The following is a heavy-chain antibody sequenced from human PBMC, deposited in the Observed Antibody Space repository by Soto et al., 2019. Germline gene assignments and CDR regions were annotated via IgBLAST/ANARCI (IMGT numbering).Heavy chain of an antibody. D-gene: IGHD5-18*01. Sequence: PSETLSLTCTVSGDSINTRSYYWGWIRQPPGKGLEWIANIFSSGTIDYNSSLKSRVTISIDTSKNLFSLDVRSVAAADTAVYFCARHSGYSYGFDYWGQGVLVTVSS. CDR3: ARHSGYSYGFDY. J-gene: IGHJ4*02. CDR2: IFSSGTI. V-gene: IGHV4-39*01. CDR1: GDSINTRSYY.